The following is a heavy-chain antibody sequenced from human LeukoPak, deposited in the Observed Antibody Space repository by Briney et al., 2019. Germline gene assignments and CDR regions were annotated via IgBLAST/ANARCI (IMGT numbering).Heavy chain of an antibody. J-gene: IGHJ4*02. D-gene: IGHD2-21*02. Sequence: GGSLRLSCVASGFTFSNAWMNWVRQAPAQGLEWVGRIKSKTDGGTTDYAAPVKGRITISRDDTTNTLHLQMNSLKTEDTAVYYCTTSLAGAVTAVYPFDNWGQGTLVTVSS. CDR2: IKSKTDGGTT. V-gene: IGHV3-15*01. CDR3: TTSLAGAVTAVYPFDN. CDR1: GFTFSNAW.